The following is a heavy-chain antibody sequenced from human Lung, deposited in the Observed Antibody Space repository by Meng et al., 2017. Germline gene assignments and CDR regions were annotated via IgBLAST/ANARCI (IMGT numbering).Heavy chain of an antibody. CDR3: TKNDFYCLGY. CDR2: IYHSGST. CDR1: GGSISSDNW. D-gene: IGHD2-21*01. J-gene: IGHJ4*02. Sequence: QVQLQGSGPGLVTPSGTLSLTCAVSGGSISSDNWWSWVRQPPGKGLEWIGEIYHSGSTNYNPSLKSRITISVDKPKNQFSLTLSSVTAADTAVYYCTKNDFYCLGYWGQGTLVTVSS. V-gene: IGHV4-4*02.